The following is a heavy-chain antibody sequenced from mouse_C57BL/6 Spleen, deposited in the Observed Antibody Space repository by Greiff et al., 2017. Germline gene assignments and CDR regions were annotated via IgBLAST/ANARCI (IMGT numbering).Heavy chain of an antibody. CDR2: IRNKANGYTT. CDR1: GFTFTDYY. J-gene: IGHJ4*01. Sequence: EVHLVESGGGLVQPGGSLSLSCAASGFTFTDYYMSWVRQPPGKALEWLGFIRNKANGYTTEYSASVKGRFTISRDNSQSILYLQMNALRAEDSATYYCAGGSSQYYYAMDYWGQGTSVTVPS. D-gene: IGHD1-1*01. V-gene: IGHV7-3*01. CDR3: AGGSSQYYYAMDY.